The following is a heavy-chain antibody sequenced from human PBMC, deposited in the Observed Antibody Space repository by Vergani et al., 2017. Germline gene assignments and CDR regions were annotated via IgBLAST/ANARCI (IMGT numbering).Heavy chain of an antibody. D-gene: IGHD6-6*01. CDR1: GFTFSSYW. CDR3: ARGGYTIAARRAVVRNDAFDI. V-gene: IGHV4-34*01. CDR2: INHSGST. J-gene: IGHJ3*02. Sequence: VQLVESGGGLVQPGGSLRLSCAASGFTFSSYWMSWVRQAPGKGLEWIGEINHSGSTNYNPSLKSRVTISVDTSKNQFSLKLSSVTAADTAVYYCARGGYTIAARRAVVRNDAFDIWGQGTMVTVSS.